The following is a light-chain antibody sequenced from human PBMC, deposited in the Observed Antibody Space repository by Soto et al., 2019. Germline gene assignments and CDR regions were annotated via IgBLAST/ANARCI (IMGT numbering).Light chain of an antibody. CDR3: QQYNNWPPWT. CDR1: QSVSSN. J-gene: IGKJ1*01. CDR2: GAS. V-gene: IGKV3-15*01. Sequence: EIVMTQSPATLSVSPGERATLSCRASQSVSSNLAWYQQKPGQAPRLLIYGASTRATGVPARFSGSGSGTEFTLNISSLQSEDFVVYYCQQYNNWPPWTFGQGTKVEI.